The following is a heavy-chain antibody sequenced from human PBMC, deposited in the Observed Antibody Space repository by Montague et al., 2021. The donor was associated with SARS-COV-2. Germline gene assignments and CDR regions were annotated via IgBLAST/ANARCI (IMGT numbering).Heavy chain of an antibody. D-gene: IGHD2-8*01. V-gene: IGHV4-59*04. J-gene: IGHJ4*02. CDR3: ERQLPSYCATNKCYPYYLDG. Sequence: SETLSLTCTVPGGCIRSADWNCTRLHSSHGLGSYGVFCINYNSSTYSNPSLRSRVSFSMDTSKNHFSLSLSSVTVADTAVYFCERQLPSYCATNKCYPYYLDGWGQGALVTVSS. CDR1: GGCIRSAD. CDR2: INYNSST.